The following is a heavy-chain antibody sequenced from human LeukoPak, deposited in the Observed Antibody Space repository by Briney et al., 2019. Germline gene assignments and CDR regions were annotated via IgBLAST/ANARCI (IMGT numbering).Heavy chain of an antibody. CDR3: AAFEYSSSS. V-gene: IGHV4-59*08. D-gene: IGHD6-6*01. Sequence: SETLSLTCTVSGGSISSYYWSWIRQPPGKGLEWIGYIYYSGSTNYNPSLKSRVTISVDTSKNQFSLKLSPVTAADTAVYYCAAFEYSSSSWGQGTLVTVSS. CDR2: IYYSGST. J-gene: IGHJ4*02. CDR1: GGSISSYY.